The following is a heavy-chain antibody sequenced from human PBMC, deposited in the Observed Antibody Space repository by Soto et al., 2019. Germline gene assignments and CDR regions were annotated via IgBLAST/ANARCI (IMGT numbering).Heavy chain of an antibody. V-gene: IGHV1-69*06. J-gene: IGHJ4*02. CDR2: FIPILGTS. CDR1: GGTFNSYT. CDR3: ARGNYYGNSDYLDY. D-gene: IGHD3-22*01. Sequence: QVRLVQSGAAVKKPGSSVKVSCQAFGGTFNSYTINWVRQAPGQGLEWMGVFIPILGTSNYAQKFQGRVTLTADKSSSTAFMELGSLRSEDTAVYYCARGNYYGNSDYLDYWGQGTQVTVSP.